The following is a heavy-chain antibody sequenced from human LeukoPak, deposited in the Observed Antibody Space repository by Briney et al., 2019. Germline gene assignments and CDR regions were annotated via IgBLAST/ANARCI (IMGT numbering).Heavy chain of an antibody. CDR3: ARAGPEELWLDVKWFDP. CDR1: GGPISSGGFY. Sequence: SETLSLTCTVSGGPISSGGFYWSRVPPPPGKGLGWVGYLYYNGSTYYNSSLKSRVTISVDTSKNQFSLKLISVTAADTAVYYCARAGPEELWLDVKWFDPRGQGTLGTVSS. J-gene: IGHJ5*02. D-gene: IGHD5-18*01. V-gene: IGHV4-31*03. CDR2: LYYNGST.